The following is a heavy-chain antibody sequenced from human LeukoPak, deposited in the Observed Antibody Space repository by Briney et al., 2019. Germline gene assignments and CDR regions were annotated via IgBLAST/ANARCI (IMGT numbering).Heavy chain of an antibody. CDR3: ARGSRGSSWLTNRDAFDI. CDR2: ISYDGSNK. J-gene: IGHJ3*02. Sequence: GGSLRLSCAASGFTFSSYAMHWVRQAPGKGLEWVAVISYDGSNKYYADSVKGRFTISRDNSKNTLYLQMNSLRAEDTAVYYCARGSRGSSWLTNRDAFDICGQGTMVTVSS. V-gene: IGHV3-30-3*01. CDR1: GFTFSSYA. D-gene: IGHD6-13*01.